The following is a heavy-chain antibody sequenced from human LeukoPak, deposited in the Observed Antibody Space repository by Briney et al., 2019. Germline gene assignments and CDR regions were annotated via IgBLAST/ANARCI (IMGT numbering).Heavy chain of an antibody. J-gene: IGHJ4*02. CDR2: ISHSGTFI. V-gene: IGHV3-21*01. CDR1: GFTFSTYT. D-gene: IGHD5-24*01. CDR3: VREEGLGDAYNVFDY. Sequence: GGSLRLSCAASGFTFSTYTMNWVRQAPGKGLEWVSFISHSGTFIDYADSARGRFTISGDNAKNSLYLQMTSLRAEDTAIYYCVREEGLGDAYNVFDYWGQGTPVTVSS.